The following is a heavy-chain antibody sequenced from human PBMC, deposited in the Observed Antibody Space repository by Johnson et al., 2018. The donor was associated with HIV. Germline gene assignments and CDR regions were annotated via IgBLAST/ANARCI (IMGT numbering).Heavy chain of an antibody. CDR2: INGDGSSA. J-gene: IGHJ3*02. Sequence: VQLVESGGGLVQPGGSLRLSCAASGFTFSTYWMHWVRQAPGKGLVWVSRINGDGSSANYADSVKGRFTVSRDNAKNTLYLQMNRRRAEDTAVYYCARECQYYYDTSGCTYDAFDIWGQGTMVTVSS. CDR1: GFTFSTYW. CDR3: ARECQYYYDTSGCTYDAFDI. V-gene: IGHV3-74*01. D-gene: IGHD3-22*01.